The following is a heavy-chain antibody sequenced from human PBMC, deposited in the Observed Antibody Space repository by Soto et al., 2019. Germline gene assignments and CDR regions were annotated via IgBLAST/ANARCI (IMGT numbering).Heavy chain of an antibody. V-gene: IGHV4-34*01. D-gene: IGHD6-13*01. CDR3: ARADSRQYYYYYGMDV. CDR1: GGSFSGYY. CDR2: INHSGST. Sequence: QVQLQQWGAGLLKPSETQSLTCAVYGGSFSGYYWSWIRQPPGKGLEWIGEINHSGSTNYNPSLKSRVTISVDTSKNQFSLKLSSVTAADTAVYYCARADSRQYYYYYGMDVWGQGTTVTVSS. J-gene: IGHJ6*02.